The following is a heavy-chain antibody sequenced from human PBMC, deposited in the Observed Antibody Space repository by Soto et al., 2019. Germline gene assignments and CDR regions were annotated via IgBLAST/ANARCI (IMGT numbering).Heavy chain of an antibody. CDR2: IYPGDSDT. D-gene: IGHD3-22*01. J-gene: IGHJ6*02. CDR1: GYSFTSYW. CDR3: AVPGLLDYYGMDV. Sequence: PGESLKISCQGSGYSFTSYWIGWVRQMPGKGLEWMGIIYPGDSDTRYSPSFQGQVTISADKSISTAYLQWSSLKASDTAMYYCAVPGLLDYYGMDVWGQGTTVTVSS. V-gene: IGHV5-51*01.